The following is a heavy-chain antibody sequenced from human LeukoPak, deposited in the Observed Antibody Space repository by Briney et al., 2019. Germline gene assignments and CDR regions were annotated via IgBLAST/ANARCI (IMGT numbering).Heavy chain of an antibody. D-gene: IGHD3-16*02. Sequence: GGSLRLSCAASGFTFSSYAMHWARQAPGKGLDWVAVISYDGSNKYYADSVKGRFTISRTNSKNTLYLQMNSLRAEDTAVYYCARGGPILGELSSSALKRKFDYWGQGTLVTVSS. V-gene: IGHV3-30*04. CDR2: ISYDGSNK. CDR1: GFTFSSYA. J-gene: IGHJ4*02. CDR3: ARGGPILGELSSSALKRKFDY.